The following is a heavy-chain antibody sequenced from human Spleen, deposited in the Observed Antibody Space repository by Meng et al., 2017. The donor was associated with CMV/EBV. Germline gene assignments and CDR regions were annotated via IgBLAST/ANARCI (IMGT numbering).Heavy chain of an antibody. CDR1: GYTFTGYS. Sequence: ASVQVSCKASGYTFTGYSMHWVRQAPGQGLEWMGWINPYSGGTNYAQKFQGRVTMTRDTSISTAYMELSRLRSDDTAVYYCARAYYDFWSGYDAFDIWGQGTMVTVSS. V-gene: IGHV1-2*02. J-gene: IGHJ3*02. CDR2: INPYSGGT. CDR3: ARAYYDFWSGYDAFDI. D-gene: IGHD3-3*01.